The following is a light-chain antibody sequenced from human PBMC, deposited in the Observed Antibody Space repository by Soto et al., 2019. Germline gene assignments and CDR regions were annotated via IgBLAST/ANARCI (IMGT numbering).Light chain of an antibody. J-gene: IGLJ1*01. CDR3: CSYTSTSTLDV. CDR1: NSDVGGYNY. V-gene: IGLV2-14*01. CDR2: DVS. Sequence: QSALTQPASVSGSPGQSITISCTGTNSDVGGYNYVSWYQQHPGKAPKLMIYDVSSRPSGVSNRFSGPKSGNTASLTISGLQADDEADYYCCSYTSTSTLDVFGTGTKLTVL.